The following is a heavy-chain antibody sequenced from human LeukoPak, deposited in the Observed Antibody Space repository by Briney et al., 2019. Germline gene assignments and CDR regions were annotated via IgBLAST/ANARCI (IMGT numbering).Heavy chain of an antibody. CDR2: ITSSSTYI. CDR1: GFTFSNYN. CDR3: ASGQGRWLQLVLRSVAFDI. J-gene: IGHJ3*02. V-gene: IGHV3-21*01. Sequence: GGSLRLSCAASGFTFSNYNMNWVRQAPGKGLEWVSSITSSSTYIYYADSVKGRFTISRDNAKNSLYLQMNSLRAEDTAVYYCASGQGRWLQLVLRSVAFDIWGQGTMVTVSS. D-gene: IGHD5-24*01.